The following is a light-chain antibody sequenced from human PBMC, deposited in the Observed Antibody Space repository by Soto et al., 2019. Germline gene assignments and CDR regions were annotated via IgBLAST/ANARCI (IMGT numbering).Light chain of an antibody. J-gene: IGLJ3*02. Sequence: QSALTQPASVSGSPGQSITISCTATSSDVGGYNYVSWYQQHPGKAPKLMIYDVSNRPSGVSNRFSGSKSGNTASLTISGLQAEDEADYYCTSYTISTTVVFGGGTQLTVL. CDR1: SSDVGGYNY. CDR2: DVS. V-gene: IGLV2-14*01. CDR3: TSYTISTTVV.